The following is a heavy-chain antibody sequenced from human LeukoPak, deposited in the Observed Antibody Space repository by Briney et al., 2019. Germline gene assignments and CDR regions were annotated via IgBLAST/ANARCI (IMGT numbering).Heavy chain of an antibody. CDR2: ISSTGSTI. D-gene: IGHD6-13*01. CDR3: ARDWPTIAAAGTIPEYFQH. J-gene: IGHJ1*01. Sequence: GGSLRLSCAVSGFTFSSSEMNWVRQAPGKGLEWVAYISSTGSTIYYADSVKGRFTISRDNAKNSLYLQMNSLRAEDTAVYYCARDWPTIAAAGTIPEYFQHWGQGTLVTVSS. CDR1: GFTFSSSE. V-gene: IGHV3-48*03.